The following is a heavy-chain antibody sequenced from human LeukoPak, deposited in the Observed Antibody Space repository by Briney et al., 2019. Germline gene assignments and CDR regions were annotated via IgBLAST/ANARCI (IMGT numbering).Heavy chain of an antibody. D-gene: IGHD5-24*01. V-gene: IGHV4-39*01. CDR3: ARRDGHNWGYFDY. CDR2: IYYSGST. CDR1: GYSIITSSYY. J-gene: IGHJ4*02. Sequence: PSETLSLTCIVSGYSIITSSYYWGWIRQPPGKGLEWIGTIYYSGSTYYNPSLTSRVTISVDTSKNQFSLKLSSVTAADTAVYYCARRDGHNWGYFDYWGQGTLVTVSS.